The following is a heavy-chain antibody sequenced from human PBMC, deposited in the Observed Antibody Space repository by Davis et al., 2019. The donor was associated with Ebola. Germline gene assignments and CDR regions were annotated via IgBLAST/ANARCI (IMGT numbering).Heavy chain of an antibody. CDR3: ARGGRYSYGGGYYYFSGMDV. Sequence: AASVKVSCKASGGTFSSYSISWVRQAPGQGLEWMGWISANNGNTNYARKVQGRVTMTTDASTSTAYMELRSLRSADTAVYYCARGGRYSYGGGYYYFSGMDVWGQGTTVTVSS. CDR1: GGTFSSYS. J-gene: IGHJ6*02. D-gene: IGHD5-18*01. V-gene: IGHV1-18*01. CDR2: ISANNGNT.